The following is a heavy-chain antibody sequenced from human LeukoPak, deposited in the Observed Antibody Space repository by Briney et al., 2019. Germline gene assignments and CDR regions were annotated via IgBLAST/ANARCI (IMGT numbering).Heavy chain of an antibody. CDR3: ARGEQDMATMSIDY. CDR2: SSSGSSTI. J-gene: IGHJ4*02. CDR1: GFTFSTYA. V-gene: IGHV3-48*04. Sequence: PGGSLRLSCAASGFTFSTYAMNWVRQAPGNGLEWISYSSSGSSTIYYADSVKGRFTISRDNAKNSLYLQMHSLRAEDTAVYYCARGEQDMATMSIDYWGQGALVTVSS. D-gene: IGHD5-24*01.